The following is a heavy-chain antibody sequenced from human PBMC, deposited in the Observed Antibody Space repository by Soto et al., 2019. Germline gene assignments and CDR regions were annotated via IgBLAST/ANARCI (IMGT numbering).Heavy chain of an antibody. V-gene: IGHV4-31*03. CDR2: IYYSGST. CDR1: GGSISSGGYY. Sequence: SETLSLTCTVSGGSISSGGYYWSWIRQHPGKGLEWIGYIYYSGSTYYNPSLKSRVTISVDTSKNQFSLKLSSVTAADTAVYYCARVYGDYVGTDAFYIWGQGTMVTVSS. J-gene: IGHJ3*02. CDR3: ARVYGDYVGTDAFYI. D-gene: IGHD4-17*01.